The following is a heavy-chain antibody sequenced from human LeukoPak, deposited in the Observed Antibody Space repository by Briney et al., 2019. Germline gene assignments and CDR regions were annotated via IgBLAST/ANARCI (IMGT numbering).Heavy chain of an antibody. CDR3: ASHFDWLSNPYFDY. Sequence: GGSLRPSCAASGFILSSYEMNWVRQAPGKGLEWLSYISSSGSTIYYADSVKGRFTISRDNSKNTLYLQMNSLRAEDTAVYYCASHFDWLSNPYFDYWGQGALVTVSS. D-gene: IGHD3-9*01. V-gene: IGHV3-48*03. CDR1: GFILSSYE. CDR2: ISSSGSTI. J-gene: IGHJ4*02.